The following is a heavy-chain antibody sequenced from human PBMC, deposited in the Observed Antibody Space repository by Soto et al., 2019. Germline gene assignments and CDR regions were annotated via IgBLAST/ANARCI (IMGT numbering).Heavy chain of an antibody. V-gene: IGHV4-30-2*01. CDR2: IYHSGST. CDR1: GGSISSGGYS. CDR3: AAGGGLPRYY. J-gene: IGHJ4*02. Sequence: QLQLQESGSGLVKPSQTLSLTCAVSGGSISSGGYSWSWIRQPPGKGLEWIGYIYHSGSTYYNPSLKSRVTISIDRSKHQFSLKLSSVTAEDTAVYRCAAGGGLPRYYWGQGTLVTVSS. D-gene: IGHD5-12*01.